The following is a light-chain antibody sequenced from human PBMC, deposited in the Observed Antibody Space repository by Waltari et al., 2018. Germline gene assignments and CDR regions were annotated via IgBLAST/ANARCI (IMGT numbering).Light chain of an antibody. CDR2: EVT. CDR3: SSYAHNNHFV. J-gene: IGLJ1*01. V-gene: IGLV2-8*01. CDR1: NSDVGAYIY. Sequence: QSVLTQPPSAPGSPGQSVTISCTGTNSDVGAYIYVPGYQQHPGKVPKLLIYEVTKRPSGVPDRFSGSKSGNTASLTVSGLQADDEADYYCSSYAHNNHFVFGTGTKVTVL.